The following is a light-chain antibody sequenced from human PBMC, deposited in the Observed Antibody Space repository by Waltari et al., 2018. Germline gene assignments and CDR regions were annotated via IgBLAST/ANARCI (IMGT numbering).Light chain of an antibody. J-gene: IGKJ1*01. V-gene: IGKV3-15*01. CDR3: QQYYRWWT. CDR2: GAS. Sequence: EIVMTQSPATLSVSPGERATLSRRARQSISSDLAWYQQKPGQAPRLLIYGASTRATGIPDRFSDSGSGTEFTLTISSLQSEDFAVYYCQQYYRWWTFGLATKVERK. CDR1: QSISSD.